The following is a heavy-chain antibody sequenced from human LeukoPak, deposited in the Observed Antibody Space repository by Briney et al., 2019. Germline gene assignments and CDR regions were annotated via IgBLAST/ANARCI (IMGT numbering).Heavy chain of an antibody. J-gene: IGHJ6*02. D-gene: IGHD4-11*01. CDR2: IDPSDSYT. Sequence: CKVSGDSFTSHWISWVRQIPGKGLEWMGRIDPSDSYTNYSPSIQGHVTISDDKSISTAYLQWSSLKASDTAMYYCARHYSNDAMDVWGQGTTVTVSS. CDR3: ARHYSNDAMDV. CDR1: GDSFTSHW. V-gene: IGHV5-10-1*01.